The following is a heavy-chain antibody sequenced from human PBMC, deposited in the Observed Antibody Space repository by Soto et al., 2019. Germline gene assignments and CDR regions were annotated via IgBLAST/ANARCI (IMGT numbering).Heavy chain of an antibody. CDR1: GGSFSGYY. CDR2: INHSGST. J-gene: IGHJ4*02. CDR3: ARGRRTSLGYSSVGGYLDY. D-gene: IGHD5-18*01. V-gene: IGHV4-34*01. Sequence: SETLSLTCAVYGGSFSGYYWSWIRQPPGKGLEWIGEINHSGSTNYNPSLKSRVTISVDTSKNRFSLKLSSVTAADTAVYYCARGRRTSLGYSSVGGYLDYWGPGTLVTVS.